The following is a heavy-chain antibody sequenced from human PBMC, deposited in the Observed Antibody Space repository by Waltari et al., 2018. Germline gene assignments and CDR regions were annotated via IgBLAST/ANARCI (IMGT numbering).Heavy chain of an antibody. D-gene: IGHD6-19*01. V-gene: IGHV3-20*04. Sequence: EVQLVESGGGMLRPGGSLRLSCAASGFTFNDYGMSWVRQVPGTGVEWFSVINLSGARTSYADSVMGRFTVSRDNAMNSLYLEMSSLRAEDTALYYCVREVFGSGWRESYFFDYWGQGTVVTVSS. CDR3: VREVFGSGWRESYFFDY. CDR2: INLSGART. CDR1: GFTFNDYG. J-gene: IGHJ4*02.